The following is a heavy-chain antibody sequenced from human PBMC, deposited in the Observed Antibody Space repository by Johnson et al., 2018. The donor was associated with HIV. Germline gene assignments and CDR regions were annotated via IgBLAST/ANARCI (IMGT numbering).Heavy chain of an antibody. V-gene: IGHV3-11*04. J-gene: IGHJ3*02. Sequence: QVLLVESGGGLVKPGGSLRLSCTASGFTFSDYYMSWIRQTPGKGLEWVSYISSSGTTVYYADSVKGRFSISRDNAKHSLSLHMNSLRADDTAVYYCARDRGYWDAFDIWGLGAMVTVSS. CDR1: GFTFSDYY. CDR3: ARDRGYWDAFDI. CDR2: ISSSGTTV. D-gene: IGHD3-22*01.